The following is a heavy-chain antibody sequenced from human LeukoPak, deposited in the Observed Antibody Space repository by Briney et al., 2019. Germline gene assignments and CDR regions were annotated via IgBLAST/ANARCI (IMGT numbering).Heavy chain of an antibody. V-gene: IGHV1-18*01. Sequence: ASVKVSCKASGYTFTSYGTSWVRQAPGQGLEWMGWISANNGNTNSAQKFQGRVTMTTDTSTSTAYMELRGLRSDDTAVYYCARDFFHGHCAGLSCFLLDYWGQGSLVTVSS. CDR3: ARDFFHGHCAGLSCFLLDY. D-gene: IGHD2-15*01. CDR2: ISANNGNT. J-gene: IGHJ4*02. CDR1: GYTFTSYG.